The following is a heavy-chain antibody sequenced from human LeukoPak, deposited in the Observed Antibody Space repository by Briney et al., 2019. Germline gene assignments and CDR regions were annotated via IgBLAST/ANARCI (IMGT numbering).Heavy chain of an antibody. Sequence: PGGSLRLSCAASGFTFRNYGMSWVRQAPGKGLEWVSVVSDSGTSAYYADSVKGRFTISRDNSKNTLYLQMNSLRAEDTAVYYCGRGHYGPDYWGQGTLVTVSS. J-gene: IGHJ4*02. D-gene: IGHD3-22*01. CDR1: GFTFRNYG. CDR2: VSDSGTSA. V-gene: IGHV3-23*01. CDR3: GRGHYGPDY.